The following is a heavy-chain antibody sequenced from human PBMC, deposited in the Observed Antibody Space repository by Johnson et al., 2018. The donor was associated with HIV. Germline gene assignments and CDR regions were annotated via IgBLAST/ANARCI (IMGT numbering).Heavy chain of an antibody. CDR1: GFTFSDYY. CDR2: IKQDGSER. J-gene: IGHJ3*02. CDR3: ARGPRNPGLDAFDI. V-gene: IGHV3-7*03. D-gene: IGHD1-14*01. Sequence: VQLVESGGGLVKPGGSLILSCVASGFTFSDYYMTWIRQAPGKGLEWVANIKQDGSERYYVDSVKGRFTISRDNAKNSLYLQINSLKTEDTAVYYCARGPRNPGLDAFDIWGQGTVVTVSS.